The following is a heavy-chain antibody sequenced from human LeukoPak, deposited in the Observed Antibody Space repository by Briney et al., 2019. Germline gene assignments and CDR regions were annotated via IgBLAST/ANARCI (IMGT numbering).Heavy chain of an antibody. CDR3: APTNSWSYYFDY. Sequence: ASVKVSCKASGYTFTGYYMHWVRQAPGQELEWMGWLSPNSGDTKFAQKFQGRVTMTRDTSISTAYMELSRLRSDDTAVYYCAPTNSWSYYFDYWSQGTLVTVSS. CDR2: LSPNSGDT. D-gene: IGHD6-13*01. J-gene: IGHJ4*02. V-gene: IGHV1-2*02. CDR1: GYTFTGYY.